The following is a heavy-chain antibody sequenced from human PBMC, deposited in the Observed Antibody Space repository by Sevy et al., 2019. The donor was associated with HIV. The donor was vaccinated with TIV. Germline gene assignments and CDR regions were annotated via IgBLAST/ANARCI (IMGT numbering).Heavy chain of an antibody. V-gene: IGHV3-11*06. CDR2: ITSSGNYR. J-gene: IGHJ5*02. CDR3: ARDRRLDDSTTNLSGA. Sequence: GGSLRLSCVASGFTFSDYYMSWIRQAPGKGLEWVSYITSSGNYRNYVDSVKGRFTISRDNDKNALYLQMNSLRVEDTAVYYCARDRRLDDSTTNLSGAWGQGTLVTVSS. D-gene: IGHD7-27*01. CDR1: GFTFSDYY.